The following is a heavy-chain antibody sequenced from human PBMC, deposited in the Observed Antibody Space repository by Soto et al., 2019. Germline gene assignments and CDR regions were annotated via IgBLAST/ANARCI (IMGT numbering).Heavy chain of an antibody. CDR2: MYYSGST. V-gene: IGHV4-61*01. Sequence: SETLSLTCTVSGGCVSSGSYYWSWIRQPPGKGLEWIGYMYYSGSTNYNPSLKSRVTISLDTSKNQFSLKLSSVTAADTAVYFCARTRDFWSGNDAFDIWGQGTMVTVSS. D-gene: IGHD3-3*01. J-gene: IGHJ3*02. CDR3: ARTRDFWSGNDAFDI. CDR1: GGCVSSGSYY.